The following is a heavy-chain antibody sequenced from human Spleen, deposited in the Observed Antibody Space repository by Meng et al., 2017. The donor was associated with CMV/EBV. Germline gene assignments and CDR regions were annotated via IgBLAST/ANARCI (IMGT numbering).Heavy chain of an antibody. CDR2: ISHTGGTT. V-gene: IGHV3-23*01. CDR1: GLSFSSYA. Sequence: GESLKISCASSGLSFSSYAMTWVRQAPGKGLEWVSIISHTGGTTHYADPVKGRFTISRDNSQNTLILHMSSLRADDTAVYYCAKGPWNEPHAFDLWGPGTMVTVSS. J-gene: IGHJ3*01. D-gene: IGHD1-1*01. CDR3: AKGPWNEPHAFDL.